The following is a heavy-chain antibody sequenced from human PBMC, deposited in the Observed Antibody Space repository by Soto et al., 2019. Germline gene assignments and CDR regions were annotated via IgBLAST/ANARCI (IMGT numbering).Heavy chain of an antibody. D-gene: IGHD3-3*01. J-gene: IGHJ5*02. V-gene: IGHV1-69*06. CDR2: IVPLFGRA. CDR1: GGTFSSFD. Sequence: QVHLVQSGAEVKKPGSSVRVSCKASGGTFSSFDITWVRQAPGEGLEWLGGIVPLFGRADYAQNFQGRVTITADKSTGTAYLEMIYLREDDTAVYFCASSFGGTPFGVIIRGMVFDPWGPGTLITVSS. CDR3: ASSFGGTPFGVIIRGMVFDP.